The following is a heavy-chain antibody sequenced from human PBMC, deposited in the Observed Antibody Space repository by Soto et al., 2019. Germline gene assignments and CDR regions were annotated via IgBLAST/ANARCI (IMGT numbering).Heavy chain of an antibody. CDR1: GGSLSGATYS. Sequence: SETLSLTCGVSGGSLSGATYSWNWIRQPPGKGLEWIGYIFPSGTTYYNPYLKSRVTISIDVSKNQFSLSLRSLTAAVTAGYYCSRSREFDYWSQGTLVTVSS. V-gene: IGHV4-30-2*01. J-gene: IGHJ4*02. CDR2: IFPSGTT. CDR3: SRSREFDY.